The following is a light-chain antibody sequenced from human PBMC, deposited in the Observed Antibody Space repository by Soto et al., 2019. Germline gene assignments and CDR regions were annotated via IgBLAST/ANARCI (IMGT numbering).Light chain of an antibody. J-gene: IGLJ1*01. V-gene: IGLV2-14*03. Sequence: QSALTQPASVSGSPGQSITISCTGTSSDIGGYKDVSWYQQHPGKAPQVLIFEVSYRPYGISNRFSGSKSGNVASLTISGLQAEDDADYYCCSYRSGTSPYYVFGTGTKVTVL. CDR1: SSDIGGYKD. CDR3: CSYRSGTSPYYV. CDR2: EVS.